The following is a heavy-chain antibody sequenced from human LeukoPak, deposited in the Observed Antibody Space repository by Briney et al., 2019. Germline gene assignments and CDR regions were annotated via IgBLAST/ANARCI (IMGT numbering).Heavy chain of an antibody. V-gene: IGHV4-30-4*08. CDR1: GGSISSGDYY. Sequence: TLSLTCTVSGGSISSGDYYWRWIREPPGKGLQWIGYIYYSGCTYYNPSLKSRVTLSVDTSKNQFSLKLSSVTAADTAVYYCARVKDGGNSPYFDYWGQGTLVTVSS. CDR3: ARVKDGGNSPYFDY. D-gene: IGHD4-23*01. CDR2: IYYSGCT. J-gene: IGHJ4*02.